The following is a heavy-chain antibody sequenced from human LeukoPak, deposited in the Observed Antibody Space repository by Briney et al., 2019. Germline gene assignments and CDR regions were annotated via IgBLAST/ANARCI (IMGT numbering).Heavy chain of an antibody. D-gene: IGHD6-19*01. Sequence: ASVKVSCKASGYTFTSYAMHWVRQAPGQRLEWMGWINAGNGNTKYSQKFQGRVTITRDTSASTAYMELSSLRSEDTAVYYCARAITASGWYLFLDYWAREPWSPSPQ. CDR1: GYTFTSYA. V-gene: IGHV1-3*01. J-gene: IGHJ4*02. CDR2: INAGNGNT. CDR3: ARAITASGWYLFLDY.